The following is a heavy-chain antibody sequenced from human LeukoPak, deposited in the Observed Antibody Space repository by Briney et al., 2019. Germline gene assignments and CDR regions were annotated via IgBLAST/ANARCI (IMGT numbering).Heavy chain of an antibody. Sequence: GGSLRLSCAASGFTFSNAWMSWVRQAPGKGLEWVGRVKSKTVGGTTDYAAPVKGRFTISRDDSKNTVYLQMNSLKTEDTAVYYCTTSVGGATYDFWGQGTLVTVSS. CDR2: VKSKTVGGTT. J-gene: IGHJ4*02. CDR3: TTSVGGATYDF. CDR1: GFTFSNAW. D-gene: IGHD1-26*01. V-gene: IGHV3-15*01.